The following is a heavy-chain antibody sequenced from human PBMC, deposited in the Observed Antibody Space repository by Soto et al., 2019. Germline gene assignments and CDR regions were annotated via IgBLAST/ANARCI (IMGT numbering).Heavy chain of an antibody. D-gene: IGHD1-26*01. CDR3: AIRPVGGTTYFDY. CDR1: GYTFTNYA. Sequence: QVQLVQSGAEEKKPGASVKVSCMASGYTFTNYAIHWVRQAPGQRLEWMGWINTGNGNTKYSQNLQGRVTITRDTSASTAYMELSSLRSEDTAVYYCAIRPVGGTTYFDYWGQGTLVTV. V-gene: IGHV1-3*04. J-gene: IGHJ4*02. CDR2: INTGNGNT.